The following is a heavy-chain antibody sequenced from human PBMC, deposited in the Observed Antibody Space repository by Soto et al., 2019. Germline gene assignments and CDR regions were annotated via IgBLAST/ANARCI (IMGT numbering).Heavy chain of an antibody. V-gene: IGHV3-23*01. J-gene: IGHJ4*02. D-gene: IGHD1-26*01. CDR1: GFSFSSYA. CDR2: ISGSGGST. Sequence: EVQLLESGGGLVQPGGSRRLSCAASGFSFSSYAMSWVRQAPGKGLEWVSAISGSGGSTYYADSVKGRFTISRDNSKNTLYLQMNSLRAEDTAVYYCAKDGGSYAHYFDYWGQGTLVTVSS. CDR3: AKDGGSYAHYFDY.